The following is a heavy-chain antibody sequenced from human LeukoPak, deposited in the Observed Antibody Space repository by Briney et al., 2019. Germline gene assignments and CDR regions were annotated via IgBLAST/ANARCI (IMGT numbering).Heavy chain of an antibody. J-gene: IGHJ4*02. CDR3: ARDTRNYYGSGSYPDY. D-gene: IGHD3-10*01. Sequence: PGGSLRLSCAAFGFTVSSNYMSWVRQAPGKGLEWVSVIYSGGSTYYADSVKGRFTISRDNSKNTLYLQMNSLRAEDTAVYYCARDTRNYYGSGSYPDYWGQGTLVTVSS. V-gene: IGHV3-66*01. CDR1: GFTVSSNY. CDR2: IYSGGST.